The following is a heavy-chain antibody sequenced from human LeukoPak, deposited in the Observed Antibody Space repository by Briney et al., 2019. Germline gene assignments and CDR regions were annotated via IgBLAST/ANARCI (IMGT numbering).Heavy chain of an antibody. J-gene: IGHJ4*02. V-gene: IGHV4-39*07. D-gene: IGHD3-9*01. CDR1: GGSISSSSYY. CDR3: ARLWAEGHYDILTGPFDY. Sequence: SETLSLTCTVSGGSISSSSYYWGWIRQPPGKGLEWIGSIYYSGSTYYNPSLKSRVTISVDTSKNQFSLKLSSVTAADTAVYYCARLWAEGHYDILTGPFDYWGQGTLVTVSS. CDR2: IYYSGST.